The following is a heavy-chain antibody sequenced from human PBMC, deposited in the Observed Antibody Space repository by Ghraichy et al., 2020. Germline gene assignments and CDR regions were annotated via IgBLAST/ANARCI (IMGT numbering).Heavy chain of an antibody. Sequence: GESLNISCAASGFTFNSYNINWVRQAPGKGLEWVLFISSSSSYIYYADSVKGRFTISRDNAKNSLYLQINSLRAEDTAVYYCARDGPSSGWYSDYWGQGTLVTVSS. CDR3: ARDGPSSGWYSDY. CDR1: GFTFNSYN. CDR2: ISSSSSYI. J-gene: IGHJ4*02. V-gene: IGHV3-21*01. D-gene: IGHD6-19*01.